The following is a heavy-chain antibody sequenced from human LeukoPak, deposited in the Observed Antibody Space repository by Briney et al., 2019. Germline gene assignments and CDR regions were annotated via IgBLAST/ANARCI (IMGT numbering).Heavy chain of an antibody. Sequence: GGSLRLSCAASGFTFSSYAMSWFRQAPGKGLEWVALIQSDGSNEYYADSVKGRFTISRDNSKNTLYLQMNSLRAEDTAIYYCVADFDYWGQGTLVTVS. CDR1: GFTFSSYA. CDR2: IQSDGSNE. D-gene: IGHD6-19*01. CDR3: VADFDY. J-gene: IGHJ4*02. V-gene: IGHV3-30*04.